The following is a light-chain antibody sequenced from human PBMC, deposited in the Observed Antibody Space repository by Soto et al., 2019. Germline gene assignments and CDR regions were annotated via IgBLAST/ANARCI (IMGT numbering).Light chain of an antibody. Sequence: QSVLTQPXSVSAAPGQKVTISCSGSSSNIGNNYVSWYQQLPGTAPKLLIYDNDKRPSGIPDRFSGSKSGTSATLGITGLQTGDEADYYCAAWDSSLRAVYVFGTGTKVTVL. J-gene: IGLJ1*01. CDR1: SSNIGNNY. CDR2: DND. CDR3: AAWDSSLRAVYV. V-gene: IGLV1-51*01.